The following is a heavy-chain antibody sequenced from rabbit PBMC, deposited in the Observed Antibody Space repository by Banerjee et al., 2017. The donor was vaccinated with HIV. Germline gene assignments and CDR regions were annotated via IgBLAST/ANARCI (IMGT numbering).Heavy chain of an antibody. CDR3: VRDRANIGGDYGPYYFDL. D-gene: IGHD2-1*01. V-gene: IGHV1S43*01. CDR2: INAITGKA. J-gene: IGHJ4*01. Sequence: QQRLVESGGGLVKPGASLTLTCKASGFSFSNKAVMCWVRQAPGKGLDWIACINAITGKAVYANWVNGRFTISRDDAQNTLYLQLNSLTAADTATYFCVRDRANIGGDYGPYYFDLWGPGTLVTVS. CDR1: GFSFSNKAV.